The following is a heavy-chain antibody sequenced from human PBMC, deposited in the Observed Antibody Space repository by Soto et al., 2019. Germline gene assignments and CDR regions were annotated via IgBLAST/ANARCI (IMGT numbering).Heavy chain of an antibody. Sequence: GASVKVSCKASGYTFTSYYMHWVRQAPGQGLEWMGIINPSGGSTSYAQKFQGRVTMTRDTSTSTVYMELSSLRSEDTAVYYCARDWGIVVVPPDRDYTYYMDVWGKGTTVTVSS. CDR3: ARDWGIVVVPPDRDYTYYMDV. D-gene: IGHD2-2*01. J-gene: IGHJ6*03. CDR1: GYTFTSYY. V-gene: IGHV1-46*03. CDR2: INPSGGST.